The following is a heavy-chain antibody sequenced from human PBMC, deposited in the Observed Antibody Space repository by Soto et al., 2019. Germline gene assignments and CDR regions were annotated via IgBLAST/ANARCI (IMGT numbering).Heavy chain of an antibody. Sequence: SETLSLTCIVSSGTMSSYYWGWFRQPPGKGLEWIGYIYYTGTTTYHPSLKSRVTISIDTSRNQFSLKLNSVTAADTAVYYCARLGGYYQAFDQWGQGCLDT. J-gene: IGHJ4*02. D-gene: IGHD2-21*02. CDR3: ARLGGYYQAFDQ. CDR1: SGTMSSYY. V-gene: IGHV4-59*08. CDR2: IYYTGTT.